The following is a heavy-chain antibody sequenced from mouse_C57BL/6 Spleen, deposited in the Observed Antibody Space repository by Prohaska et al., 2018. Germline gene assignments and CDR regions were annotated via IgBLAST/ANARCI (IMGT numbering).Heavy chain of an antibody. D-gene: IGHD3-3*01. CDR2: IRLKTYNYER. CDR1: GFSFSTSW. J-gene: IGHJ2*01. V-gene: IGHV6-3*01. Sequence: VTLAESGVGLVHPGGSFILPCVSFGFSFSTSWMTCVRHSPYTCLESVAHIRLKTYNYERDYAESVKGRFTISRDDSISSVNLQTDDIRAEDSGIYYGTAHAEGSDYWGQGTTLTVSS. CDR3: TAHAEGSDY.